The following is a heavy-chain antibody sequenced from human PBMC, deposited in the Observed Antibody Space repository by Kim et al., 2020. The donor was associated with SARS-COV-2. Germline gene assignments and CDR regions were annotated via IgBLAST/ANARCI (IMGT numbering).Heavy chain of an antibody. J-gene: IGHJ5*02. Sequence: RTDYADSVKGRFTISRDNSKNTVDLQMNSLRADDTAVYFCTGRDSDSWYNDWGQGTQVTVSS. D-gene: IGHD2-15*01. CDR3: TGRDSDSWYND. V-gene: IGHV3-53*01. CDR2: RT.